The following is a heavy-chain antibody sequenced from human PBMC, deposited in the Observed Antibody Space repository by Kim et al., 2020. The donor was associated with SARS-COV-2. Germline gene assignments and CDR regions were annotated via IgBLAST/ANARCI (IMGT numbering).Heavy chain of an antibody. CDR2: IYYSGST. CDR1: GGSISSSSYY. J-gene: IGHJ3*02. CDR3: ARPYDSSPPLHYDAFDI. V-gene: IGHV4-39*01. Sequence: SETLSLTCTVSGGSISSSSYYWGWIRQPPGKGLEWIGSIYYSGSTYYNPSLKSRVTISVDTSKNQFSLKLSSVTAADTAVYYCARPYDSSPPLHYDAFDIWGQGTMVTVSS. D-gene: IGHD3-22*01.